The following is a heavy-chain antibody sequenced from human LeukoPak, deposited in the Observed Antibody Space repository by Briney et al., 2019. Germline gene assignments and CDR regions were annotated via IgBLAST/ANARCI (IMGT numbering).Heavy chain of an antibody. Sequence: SVKVSCKASGGTFSSYAISWVRQAPGQGLEWMGGIIPIFGTANYAQKFQGRVTITADESTSTAYMELSSLRSEDTAVYYCARDGGQRPTYNWFDPWGQGTLVTVSS. V-gene: IGHV1-69*13. CDR3: ARDGGQRPTYNWFDP. J-gene: IGHJ5*02. D-gene: IGHD6-25*01. CDR2: IIPIFGTA. CDR1: GGTFSSYA.